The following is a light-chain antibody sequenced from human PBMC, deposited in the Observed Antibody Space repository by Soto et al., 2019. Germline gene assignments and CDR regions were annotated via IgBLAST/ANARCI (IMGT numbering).Light chain of an antibody. Sequence: IMFKQPPGTLSWSPRATATLSGRAIQSVSSYLAWYQQKPGQAPTLLIHDASNRATGIPATFSGSGSGTDFTLTISSLEPEDFAVYYCQQRSNWPPPIAFGQGTRLEIK. CDR2: DAS. V-gene: IGKV3-11*01. CDR3: QQRSNWPPPIA. J-gene: IGKJ5*01. CDR1: QSVSSY.